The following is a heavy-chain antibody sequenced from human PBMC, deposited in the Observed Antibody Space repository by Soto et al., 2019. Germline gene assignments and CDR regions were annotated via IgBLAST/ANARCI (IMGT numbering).Heavy chain of an antibody. V-gene: IGHV1-69*06. J-gene: IGHJ5*02. CDR3: ARVSLSWFDP. Sequence: QVQLVQSGAAVKKPGSSVKVSCQASGVTFTSSSFSWVRQAPVQGLEWMGGISPIFGSANYAQNFQGRVTITADKSTSTVYLDLTSLKFEDTAVYYCARVSLSWFDPWGQGTLVIVSS. CDR1: GVTFTSSS. CDR2: ISPIFGSA.